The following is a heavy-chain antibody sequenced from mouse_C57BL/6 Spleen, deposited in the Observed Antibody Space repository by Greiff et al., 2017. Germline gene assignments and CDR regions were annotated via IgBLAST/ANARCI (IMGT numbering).Heavy chain of an antibody. CDR3: ADDYDRGFAY. J-gene: IGHJ3*01. V-gene: IGHV5-6*01. Sequence: EVKLMESGGDLVKPGGSLKLSCAASGFTFSSYGMSWVRQTPDKRLAWVATISSGGSYTYYPDSVKGRFTISRDNAKNTLYLQMSSLKSEDTAMYYCADDYDRGFAYWGQGTLVTVSA. CDR1: GFTFSSYG. CDR2: ISSGGSYT. D-gene: IGHD2-4*01.